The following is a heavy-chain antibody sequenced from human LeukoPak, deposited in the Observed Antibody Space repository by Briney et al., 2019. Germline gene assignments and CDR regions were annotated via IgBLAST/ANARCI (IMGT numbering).Heavy chain of an antibody. Sequence: GGSLRLSCAASGFNFSSYALNWVRQAPGKGLEWLSYISSSGTTVYCADSVKGRFTISRDNADNSLYLQMNSLRAEDTAVYYCARALPIDYWGQGTLVTVSP. CDR1: GFNFSSYA. J-gene: IGHJ4*02. V-gene: IGHV3-48*03. CDR3: ARALPIDY. CDR2: ISSSGTTV.